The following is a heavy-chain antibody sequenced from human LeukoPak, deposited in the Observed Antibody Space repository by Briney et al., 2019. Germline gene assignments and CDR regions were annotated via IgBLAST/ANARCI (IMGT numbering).Heavy chain of an antibody. D-gene: IGHD5-12*01. Sequence: SETLSLTCTVSGGSISSSSYYWGWIRQPPGKGLEWIGSIYYSGSTYYNPSLKSRVTISVDTSKNQFSLKLSSVTAADTAVYYCARDSGIIVATFDYWGQGTLVTVSS. CDR3: ARDSGIIVATFDY. V-gene: IGHV4-39*07. J-gene: IGHJ4*02. CDR2: IYYSGST. CDR1: GGSISSSSYY.